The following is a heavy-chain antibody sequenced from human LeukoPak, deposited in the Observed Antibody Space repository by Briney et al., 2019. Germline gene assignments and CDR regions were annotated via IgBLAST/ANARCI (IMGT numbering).Heavy chain of an antibody. CDR3: AKDLRTSVAVAGTLDA. CDR1: GFTFTRHA. V-gene: IGHV3-30*18. J-gene: IGHJ5*02. D-gene: IGHD6-19*01. CDR2: VGYDGSNQ. Sequence: GGSLRLSCVASGFTFTRHAMHWVRQAPGKGLEWVAVVGYDGSNQHYGDSVQGRFTISRDNSKNTLYLQMDSLRGDDTAVYYCAKDLRTSVAVAGTLDAWGQGALVTVSS.